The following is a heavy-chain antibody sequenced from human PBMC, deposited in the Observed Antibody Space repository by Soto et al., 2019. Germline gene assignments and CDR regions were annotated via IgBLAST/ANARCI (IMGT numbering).Heavy chain of an antibody. CDR1: GFTFNTYG. CDR3: ARARAGWGDYMDV. J-gene: IGHJ6*03. Sequence: GGSLRLSCAVSGFTFNTYGMHWVRQAPGKGLEWVATIWYDGSNKFYEDSVKGRFTISRDNSKNTLYLQMNSLRAEDTAVYYCARARAGWGDYMDVWGKGTTVTVSS. D-gene: IGHD3-16*01. CDR2: IWYDGSNK. V-gene: IGHV3-33*01.